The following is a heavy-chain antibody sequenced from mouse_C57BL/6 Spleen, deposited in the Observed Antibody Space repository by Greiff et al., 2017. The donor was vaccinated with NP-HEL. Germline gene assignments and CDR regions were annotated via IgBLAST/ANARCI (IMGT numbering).Heavy chain of an antibody. J-gene: IGHJ3*01. Sequence: VQLQQSGPELVKPGASVKISCKASGYAFSSSWMNWVKQRPGKGLEWIGRIYPGDGDTNYNGKFKGKATLTADKSSSTAYMQLSSLTSEDSAVYFCASGGPFAYWCQGTLVTVSA. CDR1: GYAFSSSW. V-gene: IGHV1-82*01. CDR2: IYPGDGDT. D-gene: IGHD3-3*01. CDR3: ASGGPFAY.